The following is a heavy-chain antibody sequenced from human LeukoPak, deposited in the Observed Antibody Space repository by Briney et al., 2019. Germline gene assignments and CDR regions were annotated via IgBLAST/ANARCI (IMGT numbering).Heavy chain of an antibody. Sequence: PSETLSLTCTVSGGSISSHYWSWIRQPPGKGLEWIGYIYYSGSTNYNPSLKSRVTISVDTSKNQFSLKLSSVTAADTAVYYCARAEGTPYYYYYMDVWGKGTTVTVSS. CDR2: IYYSGST. CDR3: ARAEGTPYYYYYMDV. D-gene: IGHD1-7*01. CDR1: GGSISSHY. V-gene: IGHV4-59*11. J-gene: IGHJ6*03.